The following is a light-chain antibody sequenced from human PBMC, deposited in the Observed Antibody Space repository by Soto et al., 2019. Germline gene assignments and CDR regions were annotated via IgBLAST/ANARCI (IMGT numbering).Light chain of an antibody. V-gene: IGKV1-5*01. CDR1: QSISSW. J-gene: IGKJ2*01. CDR3: QQYNSYSYT. Sequence: DIHMTQSPSTLSASVGDRVTITCRASQSISSWLAWYQQKPGKAPKLLIYDASSLESGVPSRFSGSGSGTEFTLTISSXQPDDFATYYCQQYNSYSYTFGQGTKVDIK. CDR2: DAS.